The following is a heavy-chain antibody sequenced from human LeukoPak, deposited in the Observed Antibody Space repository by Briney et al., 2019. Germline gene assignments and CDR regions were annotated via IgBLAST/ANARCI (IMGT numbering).Heavy chain of an antibody. CDR1: GGSISSYY. CDR2: IYYSGST. V-gene: IGHV4-59*01. J-gene: IGHJ4*02. Sequence: PSETLSLTCTVSGGSISSYYWSWIRQPPGKGLEWIGYIYYSGSTNYNPSLKSRVTISVDTSKNQFSLKLSSVTAADTAVYYCARHEPTVTRGVYFDYWGQGTLVTVSS. CDR3: ARHEPTVTRGVYFDY. D-gene: IGHD4-17*01.